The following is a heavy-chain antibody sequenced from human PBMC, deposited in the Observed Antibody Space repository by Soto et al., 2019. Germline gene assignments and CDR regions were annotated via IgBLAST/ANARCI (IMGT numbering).Heavy chain of an antibody. Sequence: PGGSLRLSCAASGFTFSSYSMNWVRQAPGKGLEWVSSISSSSSYIYYADSVKGRFTISRDNAKSSLYLQMNSLRAEDTAVYYCARDGNGVRYFDWLLYPPDYWGQGTLVTVAS. CDR1: GFTFSSYS. J-gene: IGHJ4*02. V-gene: IGHV3-21*01. CDR2: ISSSSSYI. CDR3: ARDGNGVRYFDWLLYPPDY. D-gene: IGHD3-9*01.